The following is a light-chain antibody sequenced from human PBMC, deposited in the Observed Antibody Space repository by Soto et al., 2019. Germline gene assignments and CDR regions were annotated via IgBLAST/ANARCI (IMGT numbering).Light chain of an antibody. CDR1: SSDVGSYNL. CDR3: CSYAGSSTF. CDR2: EGS. V-gene: IGLV2-23*03. J-gene: IGLJ1*01. Sequence: QSALTQPASVSGSPGQSITISCTGTSSDVGSYNLVSWYQQHPGKAPKLMIYEGSKRPSGVSNACSGSKSGNTASLTISGLQAEDEADYYCCSYAGSSTFFGTGTKVTVL.